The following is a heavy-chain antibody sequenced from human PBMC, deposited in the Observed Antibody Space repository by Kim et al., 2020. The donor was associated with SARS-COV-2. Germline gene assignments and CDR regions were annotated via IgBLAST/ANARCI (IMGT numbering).Heavy chain of an antibody. J-gene: IGHJ6*02. CDR2: ISGSGGST. D-gene: IGHD3-22*01. CDR1: GFTFSSYA. V-gene: IGHV3-23*01. Sequence: GGSLRLSCAASGFTFSSYAMSWVRQAPGKGLEWVSAISGSGGSTYYADSVKGRFTISRDNSKNTLYLQMNSLRPEDTAVYYCAKSKSMENQYHDSSGYYYVGYYYYGMDVWGQGTTVTVSS. CDR3: AKSKSMENQYHDSSGYYYVGYYYYGMDV.